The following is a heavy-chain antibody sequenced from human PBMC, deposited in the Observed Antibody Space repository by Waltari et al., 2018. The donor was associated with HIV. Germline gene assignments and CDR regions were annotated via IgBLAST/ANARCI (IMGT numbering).Heavy chain of an antibody. V-gene: IGHV4-34*01. Sequence: QVQLQQWGAGLLKPSETLSLTCAVYGGSFSGYYWSWIRQPPGKGLEWIGEINHSGSTNYNPSLKSRVTISVDTSKNQFSLKLSSVTAADTAVYYCARVCQIAVAGTGFRYYYYYYMDVWGKGTTVTVSS. CDR3: ARVCQIAVAGTGFRYYYYYYMDV. D-gene: IGHD6-19*01. CDR1: GGSFSGYY. CDR2: INHSGST. J-gene: IGHJ6*03.